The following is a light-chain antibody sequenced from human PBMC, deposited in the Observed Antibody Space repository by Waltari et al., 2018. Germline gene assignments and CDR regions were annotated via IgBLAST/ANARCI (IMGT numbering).Light chain of an antibody. Sequence: QSALTQPASVSGSPGQSITLSCTGTSRDVGANKYVSWYQHHPGKVPKLLIYETINRPSGISNRFSGSKSGNTASLTITGIQAEDEADYYCNSYTSTTTWVFGGGTKLTVL. CDR3: NSYTSTTTWV. J-gene: IGLJ3*02. V-gene: IGLV2-14*01. CDR2: ETI. CDR1: SRDVGANKY.